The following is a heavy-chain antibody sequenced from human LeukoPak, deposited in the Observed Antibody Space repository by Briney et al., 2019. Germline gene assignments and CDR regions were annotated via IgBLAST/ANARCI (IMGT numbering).Heavy chain of an antibody. J-gene: IGHJ4*02. V-gene: IGHV5-51*01. D-gene: IGHD2-8*01. CDR1: GFSFTNYW. Sequence: PGESLKISCEGSGFSFTNYWIGWVRQMPGKGLEWMGVIYPGDSDTRYSPSFQGEVTISVDKSINTAYLQWNSLKASDTAMYYCAREENNGVPYFNYWGQGTLVTVSS. CDR3: AREENNGVPYFNY. CDR2: IYPGDSDT.